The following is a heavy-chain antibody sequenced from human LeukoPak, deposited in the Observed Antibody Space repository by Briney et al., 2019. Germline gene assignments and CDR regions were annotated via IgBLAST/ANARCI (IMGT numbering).Heavy chain of an antibody. D-gene: IGHD2-2*01. CDR3: ARYRSSTSCYDY. Sequence: ASVKVSCTASGYTFTSYYMHWVRQAPGQGLEWMGIINPSGGSTSYARKFQGRVTMTRDMSTSTVYMELSSLRSEDTAVYYCARYRSSTSCYDYWGQGTLVTVSS. V-gene: IGHV1-46*01. J-gene: IGHJ4*02. CDR2: INPSGGST. CDR1: GYTFTSYY.